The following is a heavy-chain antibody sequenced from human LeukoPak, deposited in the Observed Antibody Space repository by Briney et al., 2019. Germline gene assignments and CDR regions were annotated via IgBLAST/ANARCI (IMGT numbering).Heavy chain of an antibody. D-gene: IGHD3-9*01. CDR2: ITDAVGST. V-gene: IGHV3-23*01. J-gene: IGHJ6*02. CDR3: AKVLVPLRYFDRLENYYYGMDV. CDR1: GFTFSSSS. Sequence: PGGSLRLSCAASGFTFSSSSISWVRQAPGKGLEWVSAITDAVGSTHYADSVKGRFTISSDNSENTVYLQMNSLRPEDMAVYYCAKVLVPLRYFDRLENYYYGMDVWGQGTTVTVSS.